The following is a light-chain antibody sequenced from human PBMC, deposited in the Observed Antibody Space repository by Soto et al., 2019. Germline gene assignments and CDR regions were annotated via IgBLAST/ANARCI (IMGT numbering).Light chain of an antibody. CDR2: WAS. CDR3: QQYYSTPQT. J-gene: IGKJ2*01. Sequence: DIVMTPSPDSLAVSLGERATINCKSSQSVLYSSNNKNYLAWYQQKPGQPPKLLIYWASTRESGVPDRFSGSGSGTEFTLTISSLQAEDVAVYYCQQYYSTPQTFGQGTKLEIE. V-gene: IGKV4-1*01. CDR1: QSVLYSSNNKNY.